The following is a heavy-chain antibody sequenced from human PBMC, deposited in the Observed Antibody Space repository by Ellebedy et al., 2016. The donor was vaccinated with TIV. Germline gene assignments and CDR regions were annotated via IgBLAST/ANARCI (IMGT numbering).Heavy chain of an antibody. CDR1: GYSFTSYW. CDR2: IDPSDSYT. Sequence: PGGSLRLSCKGSGYSFTSYWISWVRQMPGKGLEWMGRIDPSDSYTNYSPSFQGHVTISADKSISTAYLQWSSLKASDTAMYYCAGKIGIFAYGMDVWGQGTTVTVSS. V-gene: IGHV5-10-1*01. CDR3: AGKIGIFAYGMDV. D-gene: IGHD2/OR15-2a*01. J-gene: IGHJ6*02.